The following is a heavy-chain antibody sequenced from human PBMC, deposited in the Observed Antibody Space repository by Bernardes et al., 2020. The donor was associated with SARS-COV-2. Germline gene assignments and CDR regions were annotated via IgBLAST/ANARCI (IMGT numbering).Heavy chain of an antibody. CDR2: VDPTTGNT. CDR3: GRAFPQTSGSKTGIDS. D-gene: IGHD6-25*01. V-gene: IGHV1-8*01. J-gene: IGHJ4*02. CDR1: GYTFSTYY. Sequence: ASVKVSCQASGYTFSTYYINWVRQASGQGLEWMGWVDPTTGNTGYAQKFQGRVTMTRDTSITTAYMELGSLMSDDTAVYYCGRAFPQTSGSKTGIDSWGQGTLVTVSS.